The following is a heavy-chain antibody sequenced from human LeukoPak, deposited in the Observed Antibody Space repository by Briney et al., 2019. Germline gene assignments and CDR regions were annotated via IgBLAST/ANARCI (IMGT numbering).Heavy chain of an antibody. CDR3: ARGSGESSGTFDY. D-gene: IGHD3-22*01. V-gene: IGHV3-11*01. Sequence: GGSLRLSCTASGFTFSDYYMSWIRQAPGKGLEWVSYISGSGSTIYYADSVKGRFTISRDNAKNSLYLQMISLRAEDTAVYFCARGSGESSGTFDYWGQGTLVTVSS. CDR1: GFTFSDYY. CDR2: ISGSGSTI. J-gene: IGHJ4*02.